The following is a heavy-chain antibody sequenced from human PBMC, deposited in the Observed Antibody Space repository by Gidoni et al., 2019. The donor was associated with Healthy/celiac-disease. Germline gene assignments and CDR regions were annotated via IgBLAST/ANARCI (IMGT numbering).Heavy chain of an antibody. CDR1: GYTFTSYG. CDR3: ARGGYGGNSDPDYYYYGMDV. CDR2: ISAYNGNT. V-gene: IGHV1-18*01. Sequence: QVQLVQSGSEVKKPGASVKVSCKASGYTFTSYGISWVRQAPGQGLEWLGWISAYNGNTNYAQKLQGRVTMTTDTSTSTAYMELRSLRSDDTAVYYCARGGYGGNSDPDYYYYGMDVWGQGTTVTVSS. J-gene: IGHJ6*02. D-gene: IGHD2-21*02.